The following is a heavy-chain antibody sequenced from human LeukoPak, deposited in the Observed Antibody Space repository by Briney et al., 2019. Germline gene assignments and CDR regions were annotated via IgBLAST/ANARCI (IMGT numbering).Heavy chain of an antibody. J-gene: IGHJ4*02. CDR3: AKVSDRVGDY. CDR2: IYTSGRT. Sequence: SETLSLTCTVSGGSISYYYWNWIRQPAGKGLEWIGRIYTSGRTYYNPSLKSRVSMSVDTSKNQFSLKLSSVTAADTAVYYCAKVSDRVGDYWGQGTLLTVSS. V-gene: IGHV4-4*07. CDR1: GGSISYYY. D-gene: IGHD1-26*01.